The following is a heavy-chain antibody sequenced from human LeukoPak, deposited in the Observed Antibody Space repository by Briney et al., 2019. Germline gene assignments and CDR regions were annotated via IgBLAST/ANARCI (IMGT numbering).Heavy chain of an antibody. D-gene: IGHD4/OR15-4a*01. CDR3: ARDFYDYGSY. CDR1: GFTVSSTY. J-gene: IGHJ4*02. Sequence: GGSLRLSCAASGFTVSSTYMSWVRQAPGKGLEWVSVIYSGGTTYYADSVKGRFTISRDNSKNTLYLQMNSLRTEDTAVYYCARDFYDYGSYRGQGTLVTVSS. V-gene: IGHV3-66*01. CDR2: IYSGGTT.